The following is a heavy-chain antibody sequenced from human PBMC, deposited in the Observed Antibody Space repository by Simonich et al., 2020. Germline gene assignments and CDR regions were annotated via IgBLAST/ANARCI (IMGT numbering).Heavy chain of an antibody. CDR2: SNHNGST. J-gene: IGHJ1*01. D-gene: IGHD6-13*01. V-gene: IGHV4-34*01. Sequence: QVQLQQWGAGLLKPSETLSLTCAVYGGSFSGYYWSWIRQPPGKGLEWIGESNHNGSTKYNPSPKSRVTISVDTSKNQFSLKLSSVTAADTAVYYCARGLRVAAAGTAFQHWGQGTLVTVSS. CDR1: GGSFSGYY. CDR3: ARGLRVAAAGTAFQH.